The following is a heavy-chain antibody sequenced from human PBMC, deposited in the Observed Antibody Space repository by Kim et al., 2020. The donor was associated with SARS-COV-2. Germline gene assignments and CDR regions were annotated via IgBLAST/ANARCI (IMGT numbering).Heavy chain of an antibody. D-gene: IGHD3-10*01. J-gene: IGHJ4*02. V-gene: IGHV3-21*01. Sequence: YADSVKGRFTISRDNAKNSLYLQMNSLRAEDTAVYYCARRRGAAYYFDYWGQGTLVTVSS. CDR3: ARRRGAAYYFDY.